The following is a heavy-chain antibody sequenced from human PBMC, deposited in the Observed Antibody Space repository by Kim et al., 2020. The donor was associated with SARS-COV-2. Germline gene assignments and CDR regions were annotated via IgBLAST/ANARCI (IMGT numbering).Heavy chain of an antibody. J-gene: IGHJ4*02. Sequence: GGSLRLSCAASGFTVSSNYMSWVCQAPGKGLEWVSIIYSGGPTYYADSVKGRFTISRDNSKNTLYLQMNSLRAEDTAVYYCTRMSSGYSQDFDDWGQGTL. V-gene: IGHV3-53*01. CDR3: TRMSSGYSQDFDD. CDR1: GFTVSSNY. CDR2: IYSGGPT. D-gene: IGHD3-22*01.